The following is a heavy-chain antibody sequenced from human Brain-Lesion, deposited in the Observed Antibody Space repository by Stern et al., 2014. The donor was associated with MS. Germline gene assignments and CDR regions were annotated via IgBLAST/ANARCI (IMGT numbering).Heavy chain of an antibody. CDR1: GDSISSGSFY. Sequence: QVQLVESGPGLVKPSQTLSLTCIVSGDSISSGSFYWNWIRQPAGKGLGWIGRIYSSGSTNYNPYLKRRVTISEDTSKTQFSLKVISMTAADTAVYYCARETGGYTYGDTDFFDYWGQGALVTVSS. CDR2: IYSSGST. V-gene: IGHV4-61*02. J-gene: IGHJ4*02. D-gene: IGHD5-18*01. CDR3: ARETGGYTYGDTDFFDY.